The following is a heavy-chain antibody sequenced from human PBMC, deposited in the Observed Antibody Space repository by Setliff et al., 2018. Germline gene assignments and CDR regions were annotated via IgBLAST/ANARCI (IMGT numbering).Heavy chain of an antibody. Sequence: TLSLTCTVYGGSFTNYYWGWIRQSPGKGLEWIGEINHSGSTNYNPSLKSRLTISVDASTNQFSLKLYSVTAADTAVYYCRYWSGYYNNDYWGQGTLVTVLL. J-gene: IGHJ4*02. CDR2: INHSGST. CDR1: GGSFTNYY. V-gene: IGHV4-34*01. D-gene: IGHD3-3*01. CDR3: RYWSGYYNNDY.